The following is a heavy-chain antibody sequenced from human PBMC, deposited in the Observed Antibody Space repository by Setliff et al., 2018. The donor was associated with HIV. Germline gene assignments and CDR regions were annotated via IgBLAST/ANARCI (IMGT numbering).Heavy chain of an antibody. J-gene: IGHJ4*02. V-gene: IGHV4-4*07. CDR1: DDSFKSHY. CDR3: ARGRWTESGKPFYFDY. Sequence: SETLSLTCSVFDDSFKSHYWNWIRQPAGKGLEWMGSVFYTGTASYNYSFCYRITMSIDTSRTQFSLSLTSMTAADTAIYYCARGRWTESGKPFYFDYWGQGRLVTVSS. D-gene: IGHD6-13*01. CDR2: VFYTGTA.